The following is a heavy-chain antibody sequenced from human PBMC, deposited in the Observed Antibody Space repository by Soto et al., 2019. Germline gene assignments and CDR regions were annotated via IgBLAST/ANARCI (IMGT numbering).Heavy chain of an antibody. CDR1: GFTFSSYG. D-gene: IGHD6-19*01. V-gene: IGHV3-33*01. CDR3: ARDGAEQWLVPGSSYFDY. CDR2: IWYDGSNK. J-gene: IGHJ4*02. Sequence: QVQLVESGGGVVQPGRSLRLSCAASGFTFSSYGMHWVRQAPGKGLEWVAVIWYDGSNKYYADSVKGRFTISRDNSKNTLDLKMNSLRAEDTAVYYCARDGAEQWLVPGSSYFDYWGQGTLVTVSS.